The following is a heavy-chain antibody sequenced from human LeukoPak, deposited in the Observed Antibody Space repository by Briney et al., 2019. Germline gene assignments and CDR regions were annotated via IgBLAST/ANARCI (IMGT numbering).Heavy chain of an antibody. Sequence: GESLKISCKGPGYLFISYWIGWVRQKPGKGLEWMGIIYPRDADTRYRPSFQGQVTISADTSISTAYLQWSSLKASDTAMYYCARVGTHWNSYYFDYWGQGTLVTVSS. V-gene: IGHV5-51*01. CDR1: GYLFISYW. J-gene: IGHJ4*02. CDR2: IYPRDADT. CDR3: ARVGTHWNSYYFDY. D-gene: IGHD1-7*01.